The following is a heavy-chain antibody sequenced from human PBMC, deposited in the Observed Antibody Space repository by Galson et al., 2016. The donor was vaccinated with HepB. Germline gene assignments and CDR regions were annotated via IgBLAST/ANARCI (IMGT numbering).Heavy chain of an antibody. CDR1: GFTFSDYS. CDR2: ISRSGTHI. CDR3: ARGPLNLSGPELGQMAEYFQH. D-gene: IGHD7-27*01. V-gene: IGHV3-21*01. J-gene: IGHJ1*01. Sequence: SLRLSCAASGFTFSDYSMNWVRQAPGRGLEWVSSISRSGTHIYYADSVKGRFTISRDNAKSSLYLQMNSLRAEDTAVYYCARGPLNLSGPELGQMAEYFQHWGQGTLVTVSS.